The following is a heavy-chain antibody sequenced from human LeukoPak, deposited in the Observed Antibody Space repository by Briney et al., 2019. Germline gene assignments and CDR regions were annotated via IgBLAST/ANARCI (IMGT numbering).Heavy chain of an antibody. D-gene: IGHD3-10*01. V-gene: IGHV3-23*01. CDR1: GFTFSSYA. Sequence: GGSLRLSCAASGFTFSSYAMSWVRQAPGKGLEWVSAISGSGGSTYYADSVKGRFTISRDNSKNTLYLQMNSLRAEDTAVYYCVNYYGSGRYGMDVWGQGTTVTVSS. CDR2: ISGSGGST. J-gene: IGHJ6*02. CDR3: VNYYGSGRYGMDV.